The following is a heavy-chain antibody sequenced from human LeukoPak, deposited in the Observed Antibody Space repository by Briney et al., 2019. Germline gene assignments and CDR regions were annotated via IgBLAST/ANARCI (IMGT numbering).Heavy chain of an antibody. V-gene: IGHV1-2*02. Sequence: LWASVKVSCKASGYTFTGYYMHWERQAPGQGLEWMGWINPNSGGTNYAQKFQGRVTMTRDTSISTAYMELSRLRSDDTAVYYCARVGATGTTSPFDYWGQGTLVTVSS. D-gene: IGHD1-1*01. CDR1: GYTFTGYY. J-gene: IGHJ4*02. CDR2: INPNSGGT. CDR3: ARVGATGTTSPFDY.